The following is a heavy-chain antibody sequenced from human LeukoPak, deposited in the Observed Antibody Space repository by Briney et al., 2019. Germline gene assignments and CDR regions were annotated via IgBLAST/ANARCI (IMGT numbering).Heavy chain of an antibody. CDR2: IYYSGST. CDR1: GGSISSGSYY. J-gene: IGHJ4*02. D-gene: IGHD3-3*01. Sequence: SETLSLTCTVSGGSISSGSYYWSWIRQPAGKGLEWIGYIYYSGSTYYNPSLKSRVTISVDTSKNQFSLKLSSVTAADTAVYYCARGFQGGSIFAVVKPYFDYWGQGTLVTVSS. V-gene: IGHV4-30-4*08. CDR3: ARGFQGGSIFAVVKPYFDY.